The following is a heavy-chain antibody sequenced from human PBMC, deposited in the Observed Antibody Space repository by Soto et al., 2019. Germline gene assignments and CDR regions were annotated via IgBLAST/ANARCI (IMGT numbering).Heavy chain of an antibody. J-gene: IGHJ6*02. D-gene: IGHD2-15*01. CDR1: GGSISSYY. V-gene: IGHV4-59*01. CDR2: IYYSGST. Sequence: KTSETLSLTCTVSGGSISSYYWSWIRQPPGKGLEWIGYIYYSGSTNYNPSLKSRVTISVDTSKNQFSLKLSSVTAADTAVYYCARDQEGYCSGGSCSGVARYYGMDVWGQGTTVTVSS. CDR3: ARDQEGYCSGGSCSGVARYYGMDV.